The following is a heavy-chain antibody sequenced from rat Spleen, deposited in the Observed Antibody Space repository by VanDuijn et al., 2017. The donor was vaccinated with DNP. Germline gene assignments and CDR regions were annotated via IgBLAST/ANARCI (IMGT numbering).Heavy chain of an antibody. D-gene: IGHD1-11*01. CDR2: ITNSGGST. V-gene: IGHV5S23*01. CDR3: TRGGTYGYYFDY. J-gene: IGHJ2*01. CDR1: GFTFSNYY. Sequence: EVQLVESGGGLVQPGRSLKLSCAASGFTFSNYYMAWVRQAPTKGLEWVASITNSGGSTYYRDSVKGRFTISRDNAKSTLYLQMDSLRSEDTATYYWTRGGTYGYYFDYWGQGVMVTVSS.